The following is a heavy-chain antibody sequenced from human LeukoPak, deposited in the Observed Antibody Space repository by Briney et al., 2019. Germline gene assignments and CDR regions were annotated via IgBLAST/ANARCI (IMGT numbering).Heavy chain of an antibody. CDR2: ISGSGDNT. CDR1: GFTFSSYG. Sequence: PGGSLRLSCAASGFTFSSYGMSWVRQAPGKGLEWVSAISGSGDNTYYADSVKGRFTISRDNSKNTLYLQMNSLRAEDTAVYYCAKGGRYSSNWYGVFDYWGQGTLVTVSS. V-gene: IGHV3-23*01. CDR3: AKGGRYSSNWYGVFDY. D-gene: IGHD6-13*01. J-gene: IGHJ4*02.